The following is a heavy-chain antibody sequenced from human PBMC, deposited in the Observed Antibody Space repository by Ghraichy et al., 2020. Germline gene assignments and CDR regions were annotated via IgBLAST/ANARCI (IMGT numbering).Heavy chain of an antibody. Sequence: SETLSLTCAVYGGSFSGYYWSWIRQPPGKGLEWIGEINHSGSTNYNPSLKSRVTISVDTSKNQFSLKLSSVTAADTAVYYCARAAPYYYGSGSLGYWGQGTLVTVSS. V-gene: IGHV4-34*01. CDR2: INHSGST. CDR1: GGSFSGYY. J-gene: IGHJ4*02. CDR3: ARAAPYYYGSGSLGY. D-gene: IGHD3-10*01.